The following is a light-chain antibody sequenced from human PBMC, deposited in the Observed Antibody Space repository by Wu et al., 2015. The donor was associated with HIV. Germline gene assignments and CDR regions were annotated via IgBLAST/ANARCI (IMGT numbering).Light chain of an antibody. Sequence: DIQMTQSPASVPASVGDRVTITCRASQDIGYDLAWYQQKPGEAPKLLNLLCIQTGDWTSPEVCGSGSGTDFTLTIHRLQPEDFTFYCCQQANTFPQTFGQG. V-gene: IGKV1-12*01. CDR3: QQANTFPQT. CDR2: CI. CDR1: QDIGYD. J-gene: IGKJ2*01.